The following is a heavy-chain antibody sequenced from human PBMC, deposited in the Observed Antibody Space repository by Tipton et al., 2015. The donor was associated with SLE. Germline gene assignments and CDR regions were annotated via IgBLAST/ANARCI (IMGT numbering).Heavy chain of an antibody. CDR3: AREYYGMDV. Sequence: TLSLTCTVSGGSISSYYWSWIRQPPGKGLEWIGYIYTRGSTNYNPSLKSRVTISVDTSKNQFSLKLSSVTAADTAVYYCAREYYGMDVWGQGTTVTVSS. CDR2: IYTRGST. J-gene: IGHJ6*02. CDR1: GGSISSYY. V-gene: IGHV4-4*09.